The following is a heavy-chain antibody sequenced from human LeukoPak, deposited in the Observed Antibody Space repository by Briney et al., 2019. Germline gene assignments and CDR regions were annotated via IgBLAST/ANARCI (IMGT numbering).Heavy chain of an antibody. CDR3: ARDVDTPMVDAFDI. Sequence: SETLSLTCAVSGGSFSGYYWSWIRQPPGKGLERVGEINHSGSTNYNPSLKSRVTISADTSKNQFSLKLSSVTAADTAVYYCARDVDTPMVDAFDIWGQGTMVTVSS. J-gene: IGHJ3*02. CDR1: GGSFSGYY. CDR2: INHSGST. V-gene: IGHV4-34*01. D-gene: IGHD5-18*01.